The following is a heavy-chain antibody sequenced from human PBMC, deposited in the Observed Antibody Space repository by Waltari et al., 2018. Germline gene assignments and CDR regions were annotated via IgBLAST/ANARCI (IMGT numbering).Heavy chain of an antibody. J-gene: IGHJ4*02. D-gene: IGHD3-22*01. CDR2: IWYDGSKK. V-gene: IGHV3-33*01. Sequence: QVQLVESGGGVVQPGRSLRLSCAASGFTFSSYGMHWVRQAPGKGLEWVAVIWYDGSKKYDADSGKGRFTIARDNSKNTLYLQMNSLRAEDTAVYYCARSDSSGSSVDYWGQGTLVTVSS. CDR3: ARSDSSGSSVDY. CDR1: GFTFSSYG.